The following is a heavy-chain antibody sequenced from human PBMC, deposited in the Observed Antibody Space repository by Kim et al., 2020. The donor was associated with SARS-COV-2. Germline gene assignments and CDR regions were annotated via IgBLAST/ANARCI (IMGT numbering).Heavy chain of an antibody. V-gene: IGHV1-69*02. J-gene: IGHJ3*02. Sequence: KFQGRVTITADKSTSTAYMELSSLRSEDTAVYYCARLTYSSGWYGDAFDIWGQGTMVTVSS. D-gene: IGHD6-19*01. CDR3: ARLTYSSGWYGDAFDI.